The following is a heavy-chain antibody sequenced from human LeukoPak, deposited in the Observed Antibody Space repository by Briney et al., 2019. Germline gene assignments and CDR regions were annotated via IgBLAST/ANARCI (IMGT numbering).Heavy chain of an antibody. Sequence: SETLSLTCAVHGGSFSGYYWSWIGQPPGKGLAWIGEINHSGSTNYNPSLKSRVTISVDTSKNQFSLKLSSVTAADTAVYYCAGRYCTNGVCYTGFDYWGQGTLVTVSS. D-gene: IGHD2-8*01. CDR2: INHSGST. V-gene: IGHV4-34*01. CDR3: AGRYCTNGVCYTGFDY. J-gene: IGHJ4*02. CDR1: GGSFSGYY.